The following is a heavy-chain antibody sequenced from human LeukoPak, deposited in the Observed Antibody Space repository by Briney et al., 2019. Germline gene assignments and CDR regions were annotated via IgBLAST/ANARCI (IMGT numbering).Heavy chain of an antibody. J-gene: IGHJ6*03. CDR2: ISAYNGNT. Sequence: ASVKVSCKASGYIFTSYGISWVRQAPGQGLEWMGWISAYNGNTNYAQKLQGRVTMTTDTSTSTAYMELRSLRSDDTAVYYCARLVGATTFYYYYMDVWGKGTTVTVSS. CDR1: GYIFTSYG. CDR3: ARLVGATTFYYYYMDV. V-gene: IGHV1-18*01. D-gene: IGHD1-26*01.